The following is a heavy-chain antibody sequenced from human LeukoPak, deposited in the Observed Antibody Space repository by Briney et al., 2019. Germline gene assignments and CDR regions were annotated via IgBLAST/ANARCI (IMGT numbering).Heavy chain of an antibody. V-gene: IGHV3-23*01. CDR3: AKPPPYDFWSGRQVWYFDY. J-gene: IGHJ4*02. CDR1: GFTFSSYA. Sequence: PGGSLRLSCAASGFTFSSYAMSWVRQAPGKGLEWVSAISGSGGSTYYADSVKGRFTISRDNSKNTLYLQMSSPRAEDTAVYYCAKPPPYDFWSGRQVWYFDYWGPGTLVTVSS. CDR2: ISGSGGST. D-gene: IGHD3-3*01.